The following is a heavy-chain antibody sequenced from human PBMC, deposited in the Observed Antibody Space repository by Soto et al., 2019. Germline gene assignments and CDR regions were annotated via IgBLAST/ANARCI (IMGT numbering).Heavy chain of an antibody. V-gene: IGHV5-51*01. D-gene: IGHD5-18*01. CDR1: GYSFTSYW. CDR2: IYPGDSDT. Sequence: GESLKISCKGSGYSFTSYWIGRVRQMPGKGLEWMGIIYPGDSDTRYSPSFQGQVTISADKSISTAYLQWSSLKAPDTAMYYCARSPGIQLWYGFHAFDIWGQGTMVTVSS. CDR3: ARSPGIQLWYGFHAFDI. J-gene: IGHJ3*02.